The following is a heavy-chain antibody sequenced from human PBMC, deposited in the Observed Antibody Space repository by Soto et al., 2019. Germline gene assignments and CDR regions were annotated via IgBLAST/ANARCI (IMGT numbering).Heavy chain of an antibody. J-gene: IGHJ4*02. D-gene: IGHD2-2*01. CDR2: IYPGDSDT. CDR1: GYTFTSYG. Sequence: GASVKVSCKASGYTFTSYGIGWVRQMPGKSLEWMGIIYPGDSDTRYSPTFQGQVTISADKSISTAYLQWSSLKASDTAMYYCARLGDCSSTSCYVVDYWGQGTLVTVSS. V-gene: IGHV5-51*01. CDR3: ARLGDCSSTSCYVVDY.